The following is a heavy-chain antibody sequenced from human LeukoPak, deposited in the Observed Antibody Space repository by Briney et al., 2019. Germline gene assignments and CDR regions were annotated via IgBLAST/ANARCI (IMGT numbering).Heavy chain of an antibody. J-gene: IGHJ5*02. CDR3: ARDSRDRIAVADSEYNWFDP. D-gene: IGHD6-19*01. V-gene: IGHV4-34*01. CDR2: INHSGST. Sequence: SETLSLTCAVYGGSFSGYYWSWIRQPPGKGLEWIGEINHSGSTNYNPSLKSRVTISVDTSKNQFSLKLSSVTAADTAVYYCARDSRDRIAVADSEYNWFDPWGQGTLVTVSS. CDR1: GGSFSGYY.